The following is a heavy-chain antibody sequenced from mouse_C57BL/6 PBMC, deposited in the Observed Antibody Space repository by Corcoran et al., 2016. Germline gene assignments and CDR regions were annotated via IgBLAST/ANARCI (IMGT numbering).Heavy chain of an antibody. Sequence: EVQLQQSGPELVKPGASVKIPCKASGYTFTDYNMDWVKQSHGKSLEWIGDINPNNGGTIYNQKFKGKATLTVDKSSSTAYMELRSLTSEDTAVYYCARSRAKDNPPWFAYWGQGTLVTVSA. V-gene: IGHV1-18*01. CDR1: GYTFTDYN. CDR3: ARSRAKDNPPWFAY. CDR2: INPNNGGT. D-gene: IGHD3-1*01. J-gene: IGHJ3*01.